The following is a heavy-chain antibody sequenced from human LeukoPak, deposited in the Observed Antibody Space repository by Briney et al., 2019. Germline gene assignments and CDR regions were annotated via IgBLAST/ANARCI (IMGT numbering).Heavy chain of an antibody. CDR1: GFTFSSYA. Sequence: PGGSLRLSCAASGFTFSSYAMHWVRQAPGKGLEWVAFIRYDGSNKYYADSVKGRFTISRDNSKNTLYLQMNSLRAEDTAVYYCAKDGRDDSSGYYPLGNWFDPWGQGTLVTVSS. D-gene: IGHD3-22*01. V-gene: IGHV3-30*02. J-gene: IGHJ5*02. CDR2: IRYDGSNK. CDR3: AKDGRDDSSGYYPLGNWFDP.